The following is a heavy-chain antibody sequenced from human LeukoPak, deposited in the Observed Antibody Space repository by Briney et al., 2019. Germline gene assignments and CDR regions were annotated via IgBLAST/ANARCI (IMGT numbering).Heavy chain of an antibody. D-gene: IGHD1-7*01. V-gene: IGHV3-21*01. CDR3: ARGEQGNNWNFDAFDI. CDR1: AFTFNNYW. J-gene: IGHJ3*02. Sequence: GGSLRLSCVASAFTFNNYWMHWVRQAPGKGLEWVSSISSSSSYIYYADSVKGRFTISRDNAKNSLYLQMNSLRAEDTAVYYCARGEQGNNWNFDAFDIWGQGTMVTVSS. CDR2: ISSSSSYI.